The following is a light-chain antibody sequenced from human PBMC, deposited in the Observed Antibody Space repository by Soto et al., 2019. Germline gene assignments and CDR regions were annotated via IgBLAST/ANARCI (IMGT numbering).Light chain of an antibody. V-gene: IGKV3D-20*02. CDR2: GAS. J-gene: IGKJ5*01. CDR1: QSVSNNY. Sequence: EIVLTQSPATVSLSPVEIATRSCKASQSVSNNYLAWYQQKPGQAPRLLIYGASNRATGIPDRFSGSGSGTDFTLTISSLEPEDSAVYYCQQRHMWPITFGQGTRLEIK. CDR3: QQRHMWPIT.